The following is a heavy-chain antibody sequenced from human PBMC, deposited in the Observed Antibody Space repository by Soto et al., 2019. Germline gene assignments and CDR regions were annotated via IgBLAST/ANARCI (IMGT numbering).Heavy chain of an antibody. CDR1: GGSFSGYY. CDR2: INHRGSH. J-gene: IGHJ5*02. V-gene: IGHV4-34*01. Sequence: QVQLQQWGAGLLKPSDTLSLTCVVYGGSFSGYYWSWIRQSPGKGLEWIGGINHRGSHNYNPSLEIRVTISVDTSKNQFSLKLPSVTAADTAMYYCARDGMCTSTTCRVGNWFDPWGQGTLVTVSS. D-gene: IGHD2-2*01. CDR3: ARDGMCTSTTCRVGNWFDP.